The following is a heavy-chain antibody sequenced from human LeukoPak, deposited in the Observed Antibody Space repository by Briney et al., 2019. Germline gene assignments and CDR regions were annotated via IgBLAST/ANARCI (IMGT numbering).Heavy chain of an antibody. CDR2: IYHSGST. V-gene: IGHV4-38-2*02. D-gene: IGHD6-13*01. J-gene: IGHJ4*02. CDR3: ARNIAAAAPYYFDY. Sequence: SETLSLTCTVSGYSISSGYYWGWIRQPPGKGLEWIGSIYHSGSTYSNPSLKSRVTISVDTSKNHFSLKLTSVTAADTAVYYCARNIAAAAPYYFDYWGQGTLVTVSS. CDR1: GYSISSGYY.